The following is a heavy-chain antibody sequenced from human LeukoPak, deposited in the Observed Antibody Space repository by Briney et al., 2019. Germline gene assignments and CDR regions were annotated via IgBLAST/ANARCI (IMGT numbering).Heavy chain of an antibody. D-gene: IGHD2-21*02. CDR1: GGSISSYY. CDR2: IYYSGST. J-gene: IGHJ4*02. Sequence: NPSETLSLTCTVSGGSISSYYWSWIRQPPGKGLEWIGYIYYSGSTNYNPSLKSRVTISVETSKKQFSLKLSSVTAADTAVYYCARENHGDVVVTGAADVREDYFDYWGQGTLVTVSS. V-gene: IGHV4-59*01. CDR3: ARENHGDVVVTGAADVREDYFDY.